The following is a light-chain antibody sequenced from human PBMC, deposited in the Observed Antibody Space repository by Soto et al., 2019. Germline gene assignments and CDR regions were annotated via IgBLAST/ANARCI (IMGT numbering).Light chain of an antibody. CDR2: GAS. Sequence: EIVLTQSPGTLSLSPCERATLSFSATESVSSNYLAWYQQKPGQAPRVLIYGASIRATGIPDRFSGSGSETDFTLTISRLEPEDFAVYYCQQYGTSPRTFGQGTKVDIK. J-gene: IGKJ1*01. V-gene: IGKV3-20*01. CDR1: ESVSSNY. CDR3: QQYGTSPRT.